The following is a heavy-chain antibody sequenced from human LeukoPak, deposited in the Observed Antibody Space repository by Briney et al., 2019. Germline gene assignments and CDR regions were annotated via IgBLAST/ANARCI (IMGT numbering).Heavy chain of an antibody. CDR1: GYRFITFG. J-gene: IGHJ4*02. CDR2: IIPIFGTA. Sequence: SVKVSCKTSGYRFITFGINWVRQAPGQGLEWMGGIIPIFGTANYAQKFQGRVTITADESTSTAYMELSSLRSEDTAVYYCARTSYSHFDYWGQGTLVTVSS. V-gene: IGHV1-69*13. D-gene: IGHD3-10*01. CDR3: ARTSYSHFDY.